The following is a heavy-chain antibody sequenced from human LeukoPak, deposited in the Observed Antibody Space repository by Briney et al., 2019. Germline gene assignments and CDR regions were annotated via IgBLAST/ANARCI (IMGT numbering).Heavy chain of an antibody. Sequence: GGSLRLSCAASGFTFSSYDMHWVRQATGKGLEWVSAIGTAGVTYYPGSVKGRFTISRENAKNSLYLQMNSLRAEDTAVYYCARAKSVADLDYWGQGTLVTVSS. D-gene: IGHD6-19*01. CDR1: GFTFSSYD. J-gene: IGHJ4*02. CDR3: ARAKSVADLDY. V-gene: IGHV3-13*01. CDR2: IGTAGVT.